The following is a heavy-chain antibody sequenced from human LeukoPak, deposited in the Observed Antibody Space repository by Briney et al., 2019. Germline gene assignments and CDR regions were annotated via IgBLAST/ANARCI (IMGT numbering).Heavy chain of an antibody. CDR2: VFHAGST. D-gene: IGHD2/OR15-2a*01. V-gene: IGHV4-38-2*01. CDR3: ARGDYFIVF. Sequence: PSETLSLTCAVSGSSISSTYYWAWIRQPPGKGLEWIGSVFHAGSTYYNPSLKSRVTVSVDTSKNQFSLKLTSVTAADTAVYYCARGDYFIVFWGQGTLVTVSS. CDR1: GSSISSTYY. J-gene: IGHJ4*02.